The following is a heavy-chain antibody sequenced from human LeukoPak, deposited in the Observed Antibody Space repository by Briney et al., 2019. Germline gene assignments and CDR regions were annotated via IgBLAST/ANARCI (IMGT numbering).Heavy chain of an antibody. J-gene: IGHJ4*02. CDR2: IYYSGST. CDR3: ARVVYYDFWSGYSNFDY. Sequence: SSETLSLTCTVSGGSISSGGYYWSWICQHPGKGLEWIGYIYYSGSTYYNPSLKSRITISVDTAKNQCSLKLSSVTAADTAVYYCARVVYYDFWSGYSNFDYWGQGTLVTVSS. D-gene: IGHD3-3*01. CDR1: GGSISSGGYY. V-gene: IGHV4-31*03.